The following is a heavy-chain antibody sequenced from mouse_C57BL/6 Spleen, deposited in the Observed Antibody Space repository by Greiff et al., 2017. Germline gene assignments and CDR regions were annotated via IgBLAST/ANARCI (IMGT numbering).Heavy chain of an antibody. CDR3: ASGSYSWFAY. CDR2: IYPGDGDT. D-gene: IGHD1-1*02. Sequence: QVQLQQSGPELVKPGASVKISCKASGYAFSSSWMNWVKQRPGKGLEWIGRIYPGDGDTNYNGKFKGKATLAADKSSSTAYMQLSSLTSEDSAVYGCASGSYSWFAYWGQGTLVTVSA. V-gene: IGHV1-82*01. J-gene: IGHJ3*01. CDR1: GYAFSSSW.